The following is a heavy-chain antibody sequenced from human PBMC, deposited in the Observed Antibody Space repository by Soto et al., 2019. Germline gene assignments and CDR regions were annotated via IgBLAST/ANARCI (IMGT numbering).Heavy chain of an antibody. J-gene: IGHJ3*02. CDR2: IDPSDSYT. D-gene: IGHD2-15*01. CDR1: GCSFTGYW. Sequence: PGESLTISGTCSGCSFTGYWISWVRQMPGKGLEWMGRIDPSDSYTNYSPSFQGHVTISADKSISTAYLQWSSLKASDTAMYYCARRGCSGGSCYSGGDAFDIWGQGTMVTVSS. CDR3: ARRGCSGGSCYSGGDAFDI. V-gene: IGHV5-10-1*01.